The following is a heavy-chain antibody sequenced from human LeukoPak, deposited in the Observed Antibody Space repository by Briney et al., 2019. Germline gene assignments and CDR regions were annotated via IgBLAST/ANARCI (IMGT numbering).Heavy chain of an antibody. Sequence: PGGSLRLSCAASGFTFSSYAMRWVRQAPGKGVGGVAVISYDGSNKYYADSVKGRFTISRDNSKNTLYLQMNSLRAEDTAVYYCARGLWFGESDYWGQGTLVTVSS. CDR2: ISYDGSNK. CDR1: GFTFSSYA. J-gene: IGHJ4*02. CDR3: ARGLWFGESDY. D-gene: IGHD3-10*01. V-gene: IGHV3-30*04.